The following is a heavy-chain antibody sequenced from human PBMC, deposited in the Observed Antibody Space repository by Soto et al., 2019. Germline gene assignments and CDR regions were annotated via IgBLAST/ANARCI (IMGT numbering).Heavy chain of an antibody. CDR1: GGSISSSSYY. CDR2: IYYSGST. J-gene: IGHJ3*02. D-gene: IGHD4-17*01. Sequence: QLQLQESGPGLVKPSETLSLTCTVSGGSISSSSYYWGWIRQPPGKGLEWIGSIYYSGSTYYNPSLKSRVTISVDTSKNQFSLKLSSVTAADTAVYYCARIMTTVTYGAPQQDAFDIWGQGTMVTVSS. V-gene: IGHV4-39*01. CDR3: ARIMTTVTYGAPQQDAFDI.